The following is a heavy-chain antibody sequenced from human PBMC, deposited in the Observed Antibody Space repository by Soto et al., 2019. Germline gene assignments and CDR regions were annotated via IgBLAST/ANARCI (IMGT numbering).Heavy chain of an antibody. CDR1: GGSISSYY. D-gene: IGHD6-6*01. Sequence: PSETLSLTCTVSGGSISSYYWSWIRQPPGKGLEWIGYIYYSGSTNYNPSLKSRVTISVDTSKNQFSLKLSSVTAADTAVYYCARRLPSGIAARPGWFDPWRQGTLVTVSS. J-gene: IGHJ5*02. V-gene: IGHV4-59*01. CDR2: IYYSGST. CDR3: ARRLPSGIAARPGWFDP.